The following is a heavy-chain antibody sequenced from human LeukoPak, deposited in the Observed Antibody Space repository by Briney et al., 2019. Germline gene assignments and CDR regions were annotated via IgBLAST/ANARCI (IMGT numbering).Heavy chain of an antibody. CDR3: AKNHDSSSLEEYYFDY. D-gene: IGHD6-13*01. CDR2: ISGSGGST. CDR1: GFTFSSYA. V-gene: IGHV3-23*01. Sequence: PGGSLRLSCAASGFTFSSYAMSWVRQAPGKGLEWVSAISGSGGSTYYADSVKGRFTISRDNSKNTLYLQMNSLRAEDTAVYYCAKNHDSSSLEEYYFDYWGQGTRVTVSS. J-gene: IGHJ4*02.